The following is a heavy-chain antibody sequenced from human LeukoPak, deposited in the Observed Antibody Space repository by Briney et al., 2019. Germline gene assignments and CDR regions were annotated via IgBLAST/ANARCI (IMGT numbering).Heavy chain of an antibody. J-gene: IGHJ6*02. CDR2: ISGSGGST. Sequence: QSGGSLRLSCAASGFTFSSYAMSWVRQAPGKGLEWVSVISGSGGSTYYADSVKGRFTISRHNSKNTLYLQMNSLRAEDTAVYYCVRISILYYYYGMDVWGQGTTVTVSS. CDR3: VRISILYYYYGMDV. V-gene: IGHV3-23*01. CDR1: GFTFSSYA. D-gene: IGHD3-3*02.